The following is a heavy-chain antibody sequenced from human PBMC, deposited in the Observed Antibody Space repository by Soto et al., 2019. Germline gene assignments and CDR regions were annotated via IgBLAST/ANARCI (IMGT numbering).Heavy chain of an antibody. J-gene: IGHJ1*01. CDR1: CGSISSSSYY. V-gene: IGHV4-39*01. CDR3: ARHESDYDSSGYYYIPEYFQH. D-gene: IGHD3-22*01. CDR2: IYYSGST. Sequence: SETLSLTCTGSCGSISSSSYYWGWIRQPPGKGLEWIGSIYYSGSTYYNPSLKSRVTISVDTSKNQFSLKLSSVTAADTAVYYCARHESDYDSSGYYYIPEYFQHWGQGTLVTVSS.